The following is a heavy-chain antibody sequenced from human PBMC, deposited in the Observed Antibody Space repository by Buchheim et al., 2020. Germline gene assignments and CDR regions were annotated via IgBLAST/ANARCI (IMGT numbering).Heavy chain of an antibody. V-gene: IGHV3-74*01. CDR3: ARGGTSGSLDY. Sequence: EVQLVDSGGGLVQPGGSLRLSCAASGFTFSSYWMHWVRQAPGKGPVWASRINTDGTDTSYADSVKGRFTISSDNARNTLYLQMNSLEAEDTAVYFCARGGTSGSLDYWGQGTL. J-gene: IGHJ4*02. CDR1: GFTFSSYW. D-gene: IGHD3-10*01. CDR2: INTDGTDT.